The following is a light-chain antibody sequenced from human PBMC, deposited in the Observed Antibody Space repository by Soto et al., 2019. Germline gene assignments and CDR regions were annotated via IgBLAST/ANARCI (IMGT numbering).Light chain of an antibody. V-gene: IGKV3-11*01. CDR2: DAS. J-gene: IGKJ3*01. Sequence: EIVLTQSPATLSLSPGERATLSCRASQSVSSDFAWYQQKPGQAPRLLIYDASNRAAGIPARFSGSGSGTDFTLTISSLEPEDFAVYYCQHRRNFGPGTKVDIK. CDR1: QSVSSD. CDR3: QHRRN.